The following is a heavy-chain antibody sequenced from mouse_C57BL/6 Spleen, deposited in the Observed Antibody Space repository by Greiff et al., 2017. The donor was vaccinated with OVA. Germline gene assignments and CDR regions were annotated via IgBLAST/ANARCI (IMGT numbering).Heavy chain of an antibody. CDR1: GFTFSSYA. CDR3: ARDHYDPDWYFDV. Sequence: EVKLMESGGGLVKPGGSLKLSCAASGFTFSSYAMSWVRQTPEKRLEWVATISDGGSYTYYPDNVKGRFTISRDNAKNNLYLQMSHLKSEDTAMYYCARDHYDPDWYFDVWGTGTTVTVSS. V-gene: IGHV5-4*01. D-gene: IGHD2-4*01. CDR2: ISDGGSYT. J-gene: IGHJ1*03.